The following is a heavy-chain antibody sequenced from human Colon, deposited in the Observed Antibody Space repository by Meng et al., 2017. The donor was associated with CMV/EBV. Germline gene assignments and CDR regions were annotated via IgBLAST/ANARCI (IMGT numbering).Heavy chain of an antibody. CDR3: ARVVVVPADYYTMDV. CDR2: ISPYNGNT. Sequence: SVNVSCQASGYTFTTYGITWVRQAPGQGLEWMGLISPYNGNTKYAQRLQDRVTMTTDTSTSSAYMELRSLKSDDPAVYYCARVVVVPADYYTMDVWGKGTTVTVSS. V-gene: IGHV1-18*01. D-gene: IGHD2-2*01. J-gene: IGHJ6*04. CDR1: GYTFTTYG.